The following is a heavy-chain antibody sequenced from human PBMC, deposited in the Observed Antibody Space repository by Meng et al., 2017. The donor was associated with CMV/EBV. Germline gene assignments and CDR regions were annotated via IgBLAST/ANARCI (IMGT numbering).Heavy chain of an antibody. CDR1: YTFTRYD. J-gene: IGHJ5*02. Sequence: YTFTRYDINWVRQATGQGLEWMGWMNPNSGNTGYAQKLQGRVTMTRNTSISTAYMELSSMRSEDTAGYYCARGPYGSSWYGYWFDPWGQGTLVTVSS. V-gene: IGHV1-8*01. D-gene: IGHD6-13*01. CDR2: MNPNSGNT. CDR3: ARGPYGSSWYGYWFDP.